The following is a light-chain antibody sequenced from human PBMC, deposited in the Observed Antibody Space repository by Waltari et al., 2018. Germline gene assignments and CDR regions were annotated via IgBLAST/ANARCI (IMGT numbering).Light chain of an antibody. CDR2: WAS. Sequence: VMTQSPDSLAVSLGEWTTINCKSSQSLLYRNTKNYLAWYQQKPGQPPKVLIYWASTRESGVPDRFSGSGSGTDFTLTISSLQAEDVAVYYCQQYYDRPRTFGQGTKVEIK. CDR1: QSLLYRNTKNY. J-gene: IGKJ1*01. V-gene: IGKV4-1*01. CDR3: QQYYDRPRT.